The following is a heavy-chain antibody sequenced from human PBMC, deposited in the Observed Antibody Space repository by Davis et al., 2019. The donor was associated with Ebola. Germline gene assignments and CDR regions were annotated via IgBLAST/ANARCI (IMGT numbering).Heavy chain of an antibody. D-gene: IGHD2-15*01. CDR3: ARGPDGYCSGGSCPDAFDI. Sequence: SETLSLTCAVYGGSFSGYYWSWIRQPPGKGLEWIGEINHSGSTNYNPSLKSRVTISVDTSKNQFSLKLSSVTAADTAVYYCARGPDGYCSGGSCPDAFDIWGQGTMVTVSS. CDR2: INHSGST. V-gene: IGHV4-34*01. J-gene: IGHJ3*02. CDR1: GGSFSGYY.